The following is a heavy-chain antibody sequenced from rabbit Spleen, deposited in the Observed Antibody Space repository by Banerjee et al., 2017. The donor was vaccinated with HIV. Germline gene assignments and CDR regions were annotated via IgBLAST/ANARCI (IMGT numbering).Heavy chain of an antibody. CDR3: ARDAGSYPYIDVYFNW. D-gene: IGHD4-2*01. CDR2: IYGGVVGST. J-gene: IGHJ4*01. V-gene: IGHV1S45*01. Sequence: QQQLEESGGGLVKPGGTLTLTCKASGFSFSTDYYLCWVRQAPGKGLESIACIYGGVVGSTYYATWAKGRFTISKTSSTTVTLQMTSLTAADTATYFCARDAGSYPYIDVYFNWWGQGTLVTVS. CDR1: GFSFSTDYY.